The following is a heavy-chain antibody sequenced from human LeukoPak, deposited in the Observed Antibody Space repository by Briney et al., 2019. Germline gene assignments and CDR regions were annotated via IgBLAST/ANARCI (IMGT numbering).Heavy chain of an antibody. D-gene: IGHD5-18*01. J-gene: IGHJ4*02. V-gene: IGHV3-11*01. CDR3: ARQYNYDSQAFDY. Sequence: PGGSLRLSCAASGFTFSDYYMNWIRQAPGKGLEWVSYISSGGSTINYADSVKGRFTISRDNAKNSLYLQMNSLRAEDTAVYYCARQYNYDSQAFDYWGQGTLVTVSS. CDR1: GFTFSDYY. CDR2: ISSGGSTI.